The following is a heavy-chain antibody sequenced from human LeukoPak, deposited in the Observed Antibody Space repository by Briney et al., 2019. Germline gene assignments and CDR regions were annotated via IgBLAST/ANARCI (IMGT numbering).Heavy chain of an antibody. V-gene: IGHV4-61*01. Sequence: SETLSHTCTVSGGSISSGSYYWSWIRQPPGKGLEWIGYIYYSGSTNYNPSLKSRVTISVDTSKNQFSLKLSSVTAADTAVYYCARLIWGGSLLTTNWYFDLWGRGTLVTVSS. D-gene: IGHD3-3*01. CDR3: ARLIWGGSLLTTNWYFDL. J-gene: IGHJ2*01. CDR2: IYYSGST. CDR1: GGSISSGSYY.